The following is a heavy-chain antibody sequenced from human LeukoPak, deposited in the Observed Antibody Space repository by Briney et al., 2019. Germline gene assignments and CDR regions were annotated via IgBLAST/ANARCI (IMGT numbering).Heavy chain of an antibody. J-gene: IGHJ3*02. V-gene: IGHV3-74*01. D-gene: IGHD2/OR15-2a*01. CDR3: ARSAIGRGFDI. CDR2: INKDATIT. CDR1: AFSMNDFW. Sequence: GSLRLSCAASAFSMNDFWMHWVRPGPGKGLEWVSRINKDATITTYADSVKGRFTVSRDNVKNMVYLDMNGLRGDDTAVYYCARSAIGRGFDIWGRGATVTVSS.